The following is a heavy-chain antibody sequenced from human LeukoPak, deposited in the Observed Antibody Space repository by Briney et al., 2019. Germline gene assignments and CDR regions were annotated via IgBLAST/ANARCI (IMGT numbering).Heavy chain of an antibody. CDR1: GFTFSSYS. Sequence: PGGSLRLSCAASGFTFSSYSMNWVRQAPGKGLEWVSSISSSSSYIYYADSVKGRFTTSRDNAKNSLYLQMNSLRAEDTAVYYCARDTTRRIVGAPLGPWGQGTLVTVSS. CDR3: ARDTTRRIVGAPLGP. CDR2: ISSSSSYI. V-gene: IGHV3-21*01. D-gene: IGHD1-26*01. J-gene: IGHJ5*02.